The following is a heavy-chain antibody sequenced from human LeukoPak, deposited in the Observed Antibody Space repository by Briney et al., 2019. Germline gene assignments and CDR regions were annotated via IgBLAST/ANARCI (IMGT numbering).Heavy chain of an antibody. CDR1: GGSFSGYY. Sequence: SETLSLTCAVYGGSFSGYYWSWIRQPPGKGLEWIGEINHSGSTNYNPSLKSRVTISADTSKNQFSLKLNPLTTADTAVYYCTRGAGWLIDYWGQGILVTVSS. CDR3: TRGAGWLIDY. V-gene: IGHV4-34*01. J-gene: IGHJ4*02. D-gene: IGHD3-16*01. CDR2: INHSGST.